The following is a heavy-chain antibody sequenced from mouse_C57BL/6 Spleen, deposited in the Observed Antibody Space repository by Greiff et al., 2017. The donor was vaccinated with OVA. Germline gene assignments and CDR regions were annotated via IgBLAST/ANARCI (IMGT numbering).Heavy chain of an antibody. CDR2: IWSGGST. V-gene: IGHV2-2*01. CDR3: ARRRGDYDVGAMDY. CDR1: GFSLTSYG. D-gene: IGHD2-4*01. J-gene: IGHJ4*01. Sequence: VQLQESGPGLVQPSQSLSITCTVSGFSLTSYGVHWVRQSPGKGLEWLGVIWSGGSTDYNAAFISRLSISKDNSKSQVFFKMNSLQADDTAIYYCARRRGDYDVGAMDYWGQGTSVTVSS.